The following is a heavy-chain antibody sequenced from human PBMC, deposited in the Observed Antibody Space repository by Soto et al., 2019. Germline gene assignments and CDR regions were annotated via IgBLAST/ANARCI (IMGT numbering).Heavy chain of an antibody. CDR3: AREGYSSPREGAFDI. J-gene: IGHJ3*02. CDR1: GGSISSGGYY. CDR2: IYYSGST. D-gene: IGHD6-13*01. V-gene: IGHV4-31*03. Sequence: QVQLQESGPGLVKPSQTLSLTCTVSGGSISSGGYYWSWLRQHPGKGLEWSGYIYYSGSTYYNPSLMSRVTISVDTSKNQFSLKLSSVTAADTAVYYCAREGYSSPREGAFDIWGQGTMVTVSS.